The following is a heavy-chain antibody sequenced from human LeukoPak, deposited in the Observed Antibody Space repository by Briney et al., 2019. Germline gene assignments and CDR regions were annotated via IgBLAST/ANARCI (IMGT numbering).Heavy chain of an antibody. J-gene: IGHJ4*02. V-gene: IGHV3-7*01. Sequence: GGSLRLSCAASGFTFSSHWMSWVRQAPGKGLEWVANIWQEGSEKYYVDSVKGRFTISRDNAKNSLSLQMDTLRAEDTAVYYCAKLLGTATRYDYWGQGTLVIVSS. CDR2: IWQEGSEK. D-gene: IGHD1-1*01. CDR1: GFTFSSHW. CDR3: AKLLGTATRYDY.